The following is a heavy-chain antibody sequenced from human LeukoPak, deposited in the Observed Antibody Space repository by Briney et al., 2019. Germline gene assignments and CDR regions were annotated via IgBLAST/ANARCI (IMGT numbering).Heavy chain of an antibody. Sequence: GGSLRLSCAASGFAFSSYGMHWVRQAPGKGLEWVAVISYDGSNKYYADSVKGRFTISRDNSKNTLYLQMNSLRAEDTAVYYCAKDNYYDSSGLPPDYWGQGTLVTVSS. CDR1: GFAFSSYG. CDR3: AKDNYYDSSGLPPDY. J-gene: IGHJ4*02. CDR2: ISYDGSNK. V-gene: IGHV3-30*18. D-gene: IGHD3-22*01.